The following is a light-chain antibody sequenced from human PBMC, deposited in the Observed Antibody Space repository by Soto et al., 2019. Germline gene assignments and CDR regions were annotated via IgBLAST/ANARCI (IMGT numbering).Light chain of an antibody. CDR1: QSIDTY. CDR2: AAS. CDR3: QQSYSTPMYT. V-gene: IGKV1-39*01. J-gene: IGKJ2*01. Sequence: DIQITQSPSSPSASVGDRVTITCRASQSIDTYLNWYQQKPGTAPKLLIYAASSLQSGVPSRFSGHGSGTDFTLTISSLQPEDFATYYCQQSYSTPMYTFGQGTKVDIK.